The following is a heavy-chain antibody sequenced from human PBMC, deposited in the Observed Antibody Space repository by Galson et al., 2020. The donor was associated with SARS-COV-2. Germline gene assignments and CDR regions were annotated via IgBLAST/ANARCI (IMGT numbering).Heavy chain of an antibody. CDR3: PGRDSSGYYQHLYYLDY. V-gene: IGHV4-39*01. J-gene: IGHJ4*02. CDR1: GGSIISSGLY. Sequence: SATLSLTCTVSGGSIISSGLYWVWICQPPGQGLACVGTINFRGSNFYNPSLNIRVTITVDTSKNQFSLKLSSVTAADTAVYYCPGRDSSGYYQHLYYLDYWGQGALVTVSS. D-gene: IGHD3-22*01. CDR2: INFRGSN.